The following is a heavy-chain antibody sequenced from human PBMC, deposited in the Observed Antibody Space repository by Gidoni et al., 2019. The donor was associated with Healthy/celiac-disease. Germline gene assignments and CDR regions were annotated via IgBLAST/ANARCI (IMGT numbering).Heavy chain of an antibody. J-gene: IGHJ5*02. CDR1: GFSLSNARMG. CDR2: IFSNDEK. CDR3: ARIIRFSNWFDP. D-gene: IGHD3-3*01. V-gene: IGHV2-26*01. Sequence: HVTLKESGPVLVKPPETLTLPCTVSGFSLSNARMGVSWIRQPPGKALEWLAHIFSNDEKSYSTSLKSRLTISKDTSKSQVVLTMTNMDPVDTATYDCARIIRFSNWFDPWGQGTLVTVSS.